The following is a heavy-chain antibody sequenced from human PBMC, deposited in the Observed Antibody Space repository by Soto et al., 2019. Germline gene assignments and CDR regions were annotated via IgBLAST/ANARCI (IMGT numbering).Heavy chain of an antibody. CDR2: ISGRGGSA. CDR1: GFTFSSYA. Sequence: EVQLLESGGGLVQPGGSLRLSCAASGFTFSSYAMSWVRQAPGKGLDWVSAISGRGGSANDEASGRGRFTISRDTSENKLHGQMNSLRVEDTAVYYCARGGITFGGLIVHFDYWGQGTLVTVSS. J-gene: IGHJ4*02. CDR3: ARGGITFGGLIVHFDY. D-gene: IGHD3-16*02. V-gene: IGHV3-23*01.